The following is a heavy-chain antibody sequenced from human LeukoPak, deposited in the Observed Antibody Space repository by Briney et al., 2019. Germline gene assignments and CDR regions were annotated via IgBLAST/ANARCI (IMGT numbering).Heavy chain of an antibody. V-gene: IGHV3-23*01. J-gene: IGHJ4*02. CDR2: ISGSSGST. D-gene: IGHD3-10*01. Sequence: PGGTLRLSCAASGFTFSGYAMSGVRQAPGKGLEWVSTISGSSGSTYYADSVKGRFTISRDNSKNTLYLQMSSLRSEDTAVYYSARGNLWFGKLVYWGQGTLVTVSS. CDR1: GFTFSGYA. CDR3: ARGNLWFGKLVY.